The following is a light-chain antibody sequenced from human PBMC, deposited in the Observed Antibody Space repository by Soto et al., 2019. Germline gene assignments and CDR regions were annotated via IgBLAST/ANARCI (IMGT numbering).Light chain of an antibody. CDR2: DAS. J-gene: IGKJ1*01. CDR1: HNINRW. V-gene: IGKV1-5*01. Sequence: DIQMTQSPSIMSASVGDRVTITCRASHNINRWLAWYQQKPGKAPKLLIYDASRLESGVPSRFGGSGSGTEFTLSISSMQHDDFAIYYCQEYNSYSGTFGPGTKVEIK. CDR3: QEYNSYSGT.